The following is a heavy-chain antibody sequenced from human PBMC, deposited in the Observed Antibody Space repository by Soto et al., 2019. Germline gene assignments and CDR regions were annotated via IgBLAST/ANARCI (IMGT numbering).Heavy chain of an antibody. D-gene: IGHD4-17*01. CDR2: AHHSGRT. CDR3: ARSEATVLDN. V-gene: IGHV4-4*02. Sequence: QVQLQESGPGLVKPSGTLSLTCTVSGGSMSSSNWWNWVRQPPGKGLEWIGEAHHSGRTNYNPFLKSRVTISVDKSKNHFSLKLSSVTAADTAVYYCARSEATVLDNWGQGTLVTVSS. J-gene: IGHJ4*02. CDR1: GGSMSSSNW.